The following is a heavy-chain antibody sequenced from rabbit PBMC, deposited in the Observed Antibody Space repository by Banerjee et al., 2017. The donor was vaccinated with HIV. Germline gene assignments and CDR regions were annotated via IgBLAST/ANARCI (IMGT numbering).Heavy chain of an antibody. CDR3: ARYSGSTYPV. CDR1: GFSFSSGYW. Sequence: QEQLVESGGGLVQPGASLTLTCTASGFSFSSGYWICWVRQAPGKGLEWIGCIGAGSGTTYYATWAKGRFTISKTSSTTAALQMTSLTAADTATYFCARYSGSTYPVWGPGTLVTVS. D-gene: IGHD8-1*01. CDR2: IGAGSGTT. V-gene: IGHV1S45*01. J-gene: IGHJ4*01.